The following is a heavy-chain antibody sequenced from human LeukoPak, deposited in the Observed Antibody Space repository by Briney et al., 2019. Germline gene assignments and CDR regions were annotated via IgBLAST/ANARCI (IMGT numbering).Heavy chain of an antibody. J-gene: IGHJ6*02. V-gene: IGHV3-30*18. D-gene: IGHD3-10*01. CDR3: AKVILNGSGSYYIRNYYYYYGMDV. Sequence: PGGPLRLSCAASGFTFSSYGMHWLRQAPGKGLEWVAVISYDGCNKYYADSVKDRFTISRDNSKNTLYLQMNSLRAEDTAVYYCAKVILNGSGSYYIRNYYYYYGMDVWGQGTTVTVSS. CDR1: GFTFSSYG. CDR2: ISYDGCNK.